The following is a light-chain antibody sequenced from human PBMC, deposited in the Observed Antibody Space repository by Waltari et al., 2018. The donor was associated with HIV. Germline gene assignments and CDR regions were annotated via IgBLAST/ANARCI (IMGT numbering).Light chain of an antibody. Sequence: DIVMTQSPDSLAVSPGERATINCKSSQNVLSSSTNKNYLVWYQQKPGQPPKLLIYWASSRESGVPDRFSGSGSGTDFTLTITSLQAEDVAVYYCQQYYSTPWTFGQGTKVEIK. CDR1: QNVLSSSTNKNY. CDR2: WAS. CDR3: QQYYSTPWT. J-gene: IGKJ1*01. V-gene: IGKV4-1*01.